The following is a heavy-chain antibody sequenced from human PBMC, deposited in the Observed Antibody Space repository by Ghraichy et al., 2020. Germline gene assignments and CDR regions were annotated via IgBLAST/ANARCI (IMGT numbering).Heavy chain of an antibody. Sequence: GGSLRLSCSASGFTFSNYFMHWVRQAPGKGLEYVSVITTDGGATYYTDSVRGRFTISRDHSKNTLYLQMSSLRTEDSALYYCVNSVTSGNTYRSLDWWGQGTLCTVSS. J-gene: IGHJ4*02. CDR1: GFTFSNYF. D-gene: IGHD5-12*01. V-gene: IGHV3-64D*06. CDR3: VNSVTSGNTYRSLDW. CDR2: ITTDGGAT.